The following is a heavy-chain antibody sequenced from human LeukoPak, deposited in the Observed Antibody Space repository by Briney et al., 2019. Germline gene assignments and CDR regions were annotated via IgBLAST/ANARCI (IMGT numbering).Heavy chain of an antibody. D-gene: IGHD1-26*01. CDR3: ARSPGSYFDY. CDR2: IHPGDSIS. Sequence: GKSLKISCKGSGYRFTSYWIGWVRRTPGKGLEWMGIIHPGDSISRYSPSFQGQVTISADKSISTAYLQWSSLKASDTAMYYCARSPGSYFDYWGQGTLVTVSS. V-gene: IGHV5-51*01. J-gene: IGHJ4*02. CDR1: GYRFTSYW.